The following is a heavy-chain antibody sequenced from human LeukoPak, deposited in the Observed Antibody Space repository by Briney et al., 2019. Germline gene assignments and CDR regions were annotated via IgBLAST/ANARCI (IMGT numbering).Heavy chain of an antibody. CDR3: ARDRSVVPAAIPGGDAFDI. CDR1: GGSISSYY. V-gene: IGHV4-59*12. CDR2: IYYSGST. D-gene: IGHD2-2*01. J-gene: IGHJ3*02. Sequence: SETLSLTCTVSGGSISSYYWSWIRQSPGKGLEWIGYIYYSGSTYYNPSLKSRVTISVDTSKNQFSLKLSSVTAADTAVYYCARDRSVVPAAIPGGDAFDIWGQGTMVTVSS.